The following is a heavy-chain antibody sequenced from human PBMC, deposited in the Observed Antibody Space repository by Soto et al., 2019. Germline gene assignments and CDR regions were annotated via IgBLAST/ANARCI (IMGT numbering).Heavy chain of an antibody. Sequence: SVKVSCKASGGTFSSYAISWVRQAPGQGLEWMGGIIPIFGTANYAQKFQGRVTITADESTSTAYMGLSSLRSEDTAVYYCARAIREFYYDSSGYQNGYYFDYWGQGTLVTVSS. CDR3: ARAIREFYYDSSGYQNGYYFDY. D-gene: IGHD3-22*01. J-gene: IGHJ4*02. V-gene: IGHV1-69*13. CDR2: IIPIFGTA. CDR1: GGTFSSYA.